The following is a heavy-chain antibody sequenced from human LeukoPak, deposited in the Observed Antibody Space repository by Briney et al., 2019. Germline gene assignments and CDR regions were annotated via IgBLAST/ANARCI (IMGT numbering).Heavy chain of an antibody. J-gene: IGHJ3*02. CDR1: GGSISSGAYY. CDR3: ARSPDPLAAFDI. V-gene: IGHV4-30-4*01. Sequence: PSQTLSLTCTVYGGSISSGAYYWIWIRQPPGKGLEWIGYIYYSGSTYYNPSLKSRVTISVDTSKNQFSLKLSSVTAADTAVYYCARSPDPLAAFDIWGQGTMVTVSS. CDR2: IYYSGST.